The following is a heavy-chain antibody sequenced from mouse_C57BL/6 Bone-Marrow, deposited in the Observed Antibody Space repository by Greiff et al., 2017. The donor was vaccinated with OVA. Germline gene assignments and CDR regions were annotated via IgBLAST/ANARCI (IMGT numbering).Heavy chain of an antibody. Sequence: VQLQQSGAELMKPGASVKLSCKASGYTFTGYWIEWVKQRPGHGLEWIGEISPGSGSTNYNEKFKGKATFTADTSSNTAYMQLISLTTGDSAIYYCARRYINSWFAYWGQGTLVTVSA. CDR1: GYTFTGYW. CDR2: ISPGSGST. D-gene: IGHD1-1*01. CDR3: ARRYINSWFAY. J-gene: IGHJ3*01. V-gene: IGHV1-9*01.